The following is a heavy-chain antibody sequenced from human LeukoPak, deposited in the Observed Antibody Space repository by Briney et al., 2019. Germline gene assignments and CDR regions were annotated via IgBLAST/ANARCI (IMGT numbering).Heavy chain of an antibody. Sequence: PGASVKVSCKASGYTFTSYGISWVRQAPGQGLEWMGWISAYNGNTNYAKKLQGRVTMTTDTSTSTAYMELRSLRSDDTAVYYCARVGYYDSSGYYYYYYGMDVWGQGTTVTVSS. CDR2: ISAYNGNT. CDR1: GYTFTSYG. CDR3: ARVGYYDSSGYYYYYYGMDV. D-gene: IGHD3-22*01. J-gene: IGHJ6*02. V-gene: IGHV1-18*01.